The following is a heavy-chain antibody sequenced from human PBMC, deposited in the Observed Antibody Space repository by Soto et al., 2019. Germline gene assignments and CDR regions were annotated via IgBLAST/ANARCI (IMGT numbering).Heavy chain of an antibody. CDR2: IYYSGST. V-gene: IGHV4-31*03. D-gene: IGHD5-12*01. CDR1: GDSISSGGYY. Sequence: SSETLSLTCTVSGDSISSGGYYWSWIRQHPGKGLEWIGYIYYSGSTYYNPSLKSRVTISVDTSKNQFSLKLSSVTAADTAVYYCARGMATTKYFDYWGQGTLVTVSS. CDR3: ARGMATTKYFDY. J-gene: IGHJ4*02.